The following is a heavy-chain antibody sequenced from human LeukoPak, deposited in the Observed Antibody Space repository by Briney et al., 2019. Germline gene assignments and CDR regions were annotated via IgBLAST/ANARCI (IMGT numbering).Heavy chain of an antibody. CDR1: GFTFSSYW. J-gene: IGHJ6*03. Sequence: GGSLRLSCAASGFTFSSYWMHWVRQAPGKGLVWVSRINSDGSSTSYADSVKGRFTISRDNAKNTLYLQMNSLRAEDAAVYYCARVPGGNSYYYYMDVWGKGTTVTVSS. V-gene: IGHV3-74*01. D-gene: IGHD2-15*01. CDR3: ARVPGGNSYYYYMDV. CDR2: INSDGSST.